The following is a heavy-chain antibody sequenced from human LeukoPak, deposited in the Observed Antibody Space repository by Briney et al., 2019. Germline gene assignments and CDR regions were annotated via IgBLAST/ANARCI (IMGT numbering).Heavy chain of an antibody. V-gene: IGHV3-23*01. CDR2: ISGSGGST. D-gene: IGHD4-23*01. Sequence: GGSLRLSCAASGFTFSSYGMSWVRQAPGKGLEWVSAISGSGGSTYYADSVKGRFTISRDNSKNTLYLQMNRLRAEDTAVYYCARVATVDGIDYWGQGTLVTVSS. J-gene: IGHJ4*02. CDR1: GFTFSSYG. CDR3: ARVATVDGIDY.